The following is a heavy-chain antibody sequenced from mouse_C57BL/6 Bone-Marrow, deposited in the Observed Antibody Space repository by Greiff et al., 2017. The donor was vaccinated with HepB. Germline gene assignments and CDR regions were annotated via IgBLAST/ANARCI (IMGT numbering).Heavy chain of an antibody. D-gene: IGHD1-1*01. J-gene: IGHJ3*01. Sequence: EVQLQQSGGGLVKPGGSLKLSCAASGFTFSSYAMSWVRQTPEKRLEWVATISDGGSYTYYPDNVKGRFTISRDNAKNNLYLQMSHLKSEDTAMYYCARDVYYGSSYGGFAYWGQGTLVTVSA. V-gene: IGHV5-4*01. CDR1: GFTFSSYA. CDR2: ISDGGSYT. CDR3: ARDVYYGSSYGGFAY.